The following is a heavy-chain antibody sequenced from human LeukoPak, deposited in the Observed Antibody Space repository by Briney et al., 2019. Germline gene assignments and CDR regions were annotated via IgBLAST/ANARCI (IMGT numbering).Heavy chain of an antibody. CDR1: GFTFSSYS. D-gene: IGHD2-2*02. CDR2: ISSTSTTV. J-gene: IGHJ4*02. CDR3: ARDRVTYTTSVDPLDY. Sequence: GGSLRLSCAASGFTFSSYSMNWVRQAPGKGLEWILYISSTSTTVLYADSVKGRFTISRDNAKNSLDLQMNSLRAEDTAVYYCARDRVTYTTSVDPLDYWGQGTLVTVSS. V-gene: IGHV3-48*01.